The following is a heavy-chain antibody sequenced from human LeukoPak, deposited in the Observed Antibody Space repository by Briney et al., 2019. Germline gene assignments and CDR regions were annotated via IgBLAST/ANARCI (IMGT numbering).Heavy chain of an antibody. Sequence: ASVKVSCKASGGTFSSYAISWVRQAPGQGLEWMGGIIPIFGTANYAQKFQGRVTITADESTSTAYMELSSLRSEDTAVYYCASSLGGEYRLLLDYWGQGTLVTVSS. J-gene: IGHJ4*02. CDR1: GGTFSSYA. D-gene: IGHD2-2*01. CDR2: IIPIFGTA. CDR3: ASSLGGEYRLLLDY. V-gene: IGHV1-69*13.